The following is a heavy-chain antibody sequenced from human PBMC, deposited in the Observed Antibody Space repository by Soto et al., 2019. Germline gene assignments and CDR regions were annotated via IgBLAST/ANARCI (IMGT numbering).Heavy chain of an antibody. CDR1: GDAITSSSYF. D-gene: IGHD4-17*01. V-gene: IGHV4-61*01. CDR2: TYYNGRT. Sequence: SETLSLTCTVSGDAITSSSYFWSWIRQSPGRGLEYIGYTYYNGRTNYNPFLQSRVTISVDTSTSQFSLNLTSVTAGDTAVYYCARMSRTVNYWGQGTPVTVSS. CDR3: ARMSRTVNY. J-gene: IGHJ4*02.